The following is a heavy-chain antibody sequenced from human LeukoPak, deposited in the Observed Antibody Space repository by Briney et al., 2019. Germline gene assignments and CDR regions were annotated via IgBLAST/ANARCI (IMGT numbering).Heavy chain of an antibody. V-gene: IGHV3-48*01. CDR3: ARVSIYYDSSGP. CDR1: GFTFSSYS. CDR2: ISSSSSTI. J-gene: IGHJ3*01. Sequence: GGSLRLSCAASGFTFSSYSMNWVRQAPGKGLEWVSYISSSSSTIYYADSVKGRFTISRDNAKNSLYLQMNSLRAEDTAVYYCARVSIYYDSSGPWGQGTMVTVSS. D-gene: IGHD3-22*01.